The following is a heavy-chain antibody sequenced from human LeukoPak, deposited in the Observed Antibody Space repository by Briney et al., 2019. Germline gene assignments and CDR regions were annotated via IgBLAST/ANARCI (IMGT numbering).Heavy chain of an antibody. CDR1: GFTVSSNY. CDR2: IYSGGST. Sequence: PGGSLRLSWAASGFTVSSNYMSWVRQAPGKGLEWVSIIYSGGSTYYADSVKGRFTISRDNSKNTLYLQMNSLRAEDTAVYYCARDRSSGWYTDGMDVWGQGTTVTVSS. CDR3: ARDRSSGWYTDGMDV. D-gene: IGHD6-19*01. V-gene: IGHV3-53*01. J-gene: IGHJ6*02.